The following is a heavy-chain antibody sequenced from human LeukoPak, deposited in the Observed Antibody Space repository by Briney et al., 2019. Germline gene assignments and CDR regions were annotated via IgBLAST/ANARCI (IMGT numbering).Heavy chain of an antibody. CDR1: GGTFSSYA. J-gene: IGHJ4*02. CDR3: ASQSSWGTFFDY. V-gene: IGHV1-69*05. CDR2: IIPIFGTA. D-gene: IGHD6-13*01. Sequence: SVTVSCKASGGTFSSYAISWVRQAPGQGREWMGGIIPIFGTANYAQKFQGRVTITTDESTSTAYMELSSLRSEDTAVYYCASQSSWGTFFDYWGQGTLVTVSS.